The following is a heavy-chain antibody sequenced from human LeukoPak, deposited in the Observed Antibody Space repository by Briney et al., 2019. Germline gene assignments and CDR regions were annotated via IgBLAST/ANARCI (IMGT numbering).Heavy chain of an antibody. Sequence: PGGSLRLSCAASGFTFSSYSMNWVRQAPGKGLEWVSSISSSSSYIYYADSVKGRFTISRDNAKDSLYLQMNSLRAEDTAVYYCACLAGGSSLEDYYYYMDVWGKGTTVTVSS. CDR1: GFTFSSYS. D-gene: IGHD1-26*01. V-gene: IGHV3-21*01. CDR3: ACLAGGSSLEDYYYYMDV. CDR2: ISSSSSYI. J-gene: IGHJ6*03.